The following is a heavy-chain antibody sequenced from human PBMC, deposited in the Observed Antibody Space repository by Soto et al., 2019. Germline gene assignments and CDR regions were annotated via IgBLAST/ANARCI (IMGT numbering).Heavy chain of an antibody. V-gene: IGHV4-59*01. CDR2: ISSSGTT. D-gene: IGHD1-20*01. Sequence: QVQLQESGPGLVKPSETLFLNCNVSGGSISNYYWTWIRQPPGKGLEWIGYISSSGTTNYNPSLRIRVTLSVETSKILFSLSLTSVTAADSAVYFCARGTGITGTVDYWGQGTLATVSS. CDR1: GGSISNYY. CDR3: ARGTGITGTVDY. J-gene: IGHJ4*02.